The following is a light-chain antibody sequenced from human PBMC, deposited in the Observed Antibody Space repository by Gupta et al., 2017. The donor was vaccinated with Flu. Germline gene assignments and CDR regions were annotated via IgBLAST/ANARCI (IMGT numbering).Light chain of an antibody. V-gene: IGLV2-14*01. J-gene: IGLJ2*01. Sequence: QSALTQPASVSGSLGQSITIYCTGTSSDVGAYNYVSWYQQYPGKAPKLLVYEVTSSLSDRLSASKSGNTASLTISGLQAADEAHYYCMSYTTSGTLVFGGGTKVTVL. CDR3: MSYTTSGTLV. CDR2: EV. CDR1: SSDVGAYNY.